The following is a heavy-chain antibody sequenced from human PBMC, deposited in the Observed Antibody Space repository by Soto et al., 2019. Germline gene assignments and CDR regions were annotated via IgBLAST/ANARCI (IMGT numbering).Heavy chain of an antibody. V-gene: IGHV1-2*02. Sequence: ASVKVSCKASGYTFTGYFIHWVRQAPGQGLEWMGWINPNSGDTNYAQKFQGRVTMTRDMSISTAYMELRGLTSDDTAVYYCARVRTYYDSSGSLDYWGQGTLVTVSS. CDR2: INPNSGDT. J-gene: IGHJ4*02. CDR1: GYTFTGYF. CDR3: ARVRTYYDSSGSLDY. D-gene: IGHD3-22*01.